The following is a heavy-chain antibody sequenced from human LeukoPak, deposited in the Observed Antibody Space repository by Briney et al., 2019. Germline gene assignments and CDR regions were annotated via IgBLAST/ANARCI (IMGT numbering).Heavy chain of an antibody. D-gene: IGHD3-22*01. Sequence: PGGSLRLSCAASGFTFSTSGMHWVRQAPGKGLEWVAVIWYDGSNKHYAESVKGRFSISRDNSKNTLYLQMNSLRAEDTAVYYCAKSRGYYYDSSGPLLDYWGQGTLVTVSS. J-gene: IGHJ4*02. CDR2: IWYDGSNK. V-gene: IGHV3-33*06. CDR3: AKSRGYYYDSSGPLLDY. CDR1: GFTFSTSG.